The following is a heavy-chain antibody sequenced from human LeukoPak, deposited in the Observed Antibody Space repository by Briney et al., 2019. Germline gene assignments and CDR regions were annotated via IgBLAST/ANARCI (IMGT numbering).Heavy chain of an antibody. CDR2: INSDGSST. V-gene: IGHV3-74*01. Sequence: PGGSLRLSCAASGFTFSSYWMHWVRQAPGKGLVWVSRINSDGSSTSYADSVKGRFTISRDNAKNTPYLQMNSLRAEDTAVYYCARIYSSSSSRGAFDIWGQGTMVTVSS. D-gene: IGHD6-6*01. CDR1: GFTFSSYW. CDR3: ARIYSSSSSRGAFDI. J-gene: IGHJ3*02.